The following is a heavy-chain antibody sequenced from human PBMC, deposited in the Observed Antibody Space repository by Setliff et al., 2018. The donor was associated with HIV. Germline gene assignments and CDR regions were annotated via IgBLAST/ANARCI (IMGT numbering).Heavy chain of an antibody. V-gene: IGHV4-30-4*08. CDR2: IYYTGST. Sequence: SETLSLTCTVSGASVSSGGFYWSWIRQPPGKGLEWIGYIYYTGSTYYNPSLKSRVTISLDTSRNQFSLKLSSVTAADTAVYYFARDYYDSSGYIFFPGLPDYWGQGTLVTVSS. CDR3: ARDYYDSSGYIFFPGLPDY. CDR1: GASVSSGGFY. J-gene: IGHJ4*02. D-gene: IGHD3-22*01.